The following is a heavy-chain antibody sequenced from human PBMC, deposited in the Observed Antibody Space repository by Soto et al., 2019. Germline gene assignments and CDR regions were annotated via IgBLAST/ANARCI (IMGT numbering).Heavy chain of an antibody. V-gene: IGHV3-21*01. CDR2: ISSDSTYI. CDR3: ARGGRVVVGAATRPLDY. D-gene: IGHD2-15*01. CDR1: GFTFGSHS. J-gene: IGHJ4*02. Sequence: EVQLEESGGGLVRPGGSLRLSCADSGFTFGSHSMFWVRQAPGRGLEWVSSISSDSTYIFYADSVRGRFAISRDNAKNSLYLQMGSLRAEDTAVYYCARGGRVVVGAATRPLDYWGQGTLVTVS.